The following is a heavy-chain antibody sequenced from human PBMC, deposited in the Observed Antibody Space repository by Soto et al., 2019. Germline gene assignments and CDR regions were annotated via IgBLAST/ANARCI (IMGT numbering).Heavy chain of an antibody. D-gene: IGHD6-13*01. Sequence: QVQLQESGPGLVRPSGTLSLTCAVSGGSISSDNWWSWVRQPPGKGLEWIGEIYHSGSTNYNPSLKSRVTMSVVPSKNLFSLTLNSVTAADTAVYYCARDQGSHPGDWGQGTLVSVSS. J-gene: IGHJ4*02. V-gene: IGHV4-4*02. CDR1: GGSISSDNW. CDR3: ARDQGSHPGD. CDR2: IYHSGST.